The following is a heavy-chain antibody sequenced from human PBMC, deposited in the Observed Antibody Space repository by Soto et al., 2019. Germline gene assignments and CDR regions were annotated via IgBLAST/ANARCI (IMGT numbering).Heavy chain of an antibody. V-gene: IGHV4-34*01. CDR3: AGGLLGWFGELSPRGGYYYYMDG. CDR1: GGSFSGYY. CDR2: INDSGST. Sequence: QVQLQQWGAGLLKPSETLSLTCAVYGGSFSGYYWSWIRQTPGKGLEWIGEINDSGSTNHNPSLKGRITILGGNPQNQFSLKLSSVNAADTAVYYCAGGLLGWFGELSPRGGYYYYMDGWGKGTTVTVSS. D-gene: IGHD3-10*01. J-gene: IGHJ6*03.